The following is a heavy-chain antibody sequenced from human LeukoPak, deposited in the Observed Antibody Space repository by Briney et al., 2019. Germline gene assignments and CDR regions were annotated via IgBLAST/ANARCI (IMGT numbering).Heavy chain of an antibody. CDR2: ISYDGSNK. D-gene: IGHD6-19*01. Sequence: PGRSLRLSCAASGFTFSSYGMHWVRQAPGKGLEWVAVISYDGSNKYYADSVKGRFTISRDNSKNTLYLQMNSLRAEDTAVYYCARVRDSSGWYPDAFDIWGQGTMVTVSS. CDR3: ARVRDSSGWYPDAFDI. V-gene: IGHV3-30*03. CDR1: GFTFSSYG. J-gene: IGHJ3*02.